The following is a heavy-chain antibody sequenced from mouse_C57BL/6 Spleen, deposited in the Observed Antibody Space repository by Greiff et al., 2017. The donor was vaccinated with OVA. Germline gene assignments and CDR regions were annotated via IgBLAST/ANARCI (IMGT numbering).Heavy chain of an antibody. V-gene: IGHV1-39*01. CDR2: INPNHGTT. CDR3: ARVYDHDGYFDV. J-gene: IGHJ1*03. D-gene: IGHD2-4*01. CDR1: GYSITDYN. Sequence: EVEVVESGTELVKPGALVKIFCKASGYSITDYNMDWVKQSNGKSPEWIGVINPNHGTTSYNQKFKGKATLTVDQSSSTAYMQLNSLTSEDSAVYYCARVYDHDGYFDVWGTGTTVTVSS.